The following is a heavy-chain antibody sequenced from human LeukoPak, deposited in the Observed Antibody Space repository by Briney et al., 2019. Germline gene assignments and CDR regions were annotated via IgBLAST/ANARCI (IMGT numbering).Heavy chain of an antibody. CDR2: IYSGGGT. V-gene: IGHV3-53*01. CDR1: GFTVSRNY. Sequence: GSLRLSCAASGFTVSRNYMSWVRQAPGKGLEWVSVIYSGGGTYYVDSVKGRFTISRDNSKNTLYLQMNSLTVEDTAVYYCAKGNDFWSAYYLDYWGQGTLVTVSS. D-gene: IGHD3-3*01. J-gene: IGHJ4*02. CDR3: AKGNDFWSAYYLDY.